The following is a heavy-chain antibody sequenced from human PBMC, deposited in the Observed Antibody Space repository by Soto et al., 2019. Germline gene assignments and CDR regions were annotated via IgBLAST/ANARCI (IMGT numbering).Heavy chain of an antibody. V-gene: IGHV3-30*14. CDR1: GFTFSSYA. Sequence: QVQLVESGGGVVQPGRSLRLSCAASGFTFSSYAMHWVRQAPGKGLEWVAVISYDGSNKYYADSVKGRFTISRDNSKNTLYLQMNILRAEDTAVYYCARGGTMVRGPLDSWGQGTLVTVSS. CDR3: ARGGTMVRGPLDS. CDR2: ISYDGSNK. D-gene: IGHD3-10*01. J-gene: IGHJ5*01.